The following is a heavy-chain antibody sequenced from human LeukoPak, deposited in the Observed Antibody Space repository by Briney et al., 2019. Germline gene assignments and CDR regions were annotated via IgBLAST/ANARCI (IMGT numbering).Heavy chain of an antibody. J-gene: IGHJ4*02. CDR1: GFSFSSYF. CDR2: ISGSGDNT. Sequence: GGSLRLSCAASGFSFSSYFMTWVRQAPGKGLEWVSIISGSGDNTYYADSLKGRITISRDNSKNTLYLQMNSLRAEDTAVYYCARYCSGVGCYSGMVFWGQTTLVTVS. D-gene: IGHD2-15*01. V-gene: IGHV3-23*01. CDR3: ARYCSGVGCYSGMVF.